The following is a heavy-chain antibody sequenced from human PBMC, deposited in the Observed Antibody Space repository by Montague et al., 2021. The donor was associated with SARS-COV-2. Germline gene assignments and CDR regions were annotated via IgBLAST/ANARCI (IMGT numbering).Heavy chain of an antibody. Sequence: SETLSLTCTVSGGSISSSSYYWGWIRQPPGKGLEWIGSVYYSGSTYYNPPLKSRVTVSVDTSKNQFSLKISSVTAADTAVYFCAGQSASCPFDHWGQGTLVTVSS. J-gene: IGHJ4*02. CDR2: VYYSGST. V-gene: IGHV4-39*01. CDR3: AGQSASCPFDH. D-gene: IGHD2-2*01. CDR1: GGSISSSSYY.